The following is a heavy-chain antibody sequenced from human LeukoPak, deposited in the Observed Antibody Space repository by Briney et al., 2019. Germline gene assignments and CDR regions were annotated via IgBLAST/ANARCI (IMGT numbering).Heavy chain of an antibody. V-gene: IGHV1-46*01. CDR2: INPSGGST. CDR1: GYTFTSYY. J-gene: IGHJ4*02. Sequence: ASVKVSCKASGYTFTSYYMHWVRQAPGQGLEWMGIINPSGGSTSYAQKFQGRVTMTRDTSTSTVYMELSSLRSEDTAVYYCARDLVPMNYYDSSGYGNWGQGTLVTVSS. D-gene: IGHD3-22*01. CDR3: ARDLVPMNYYDSSGYGN.